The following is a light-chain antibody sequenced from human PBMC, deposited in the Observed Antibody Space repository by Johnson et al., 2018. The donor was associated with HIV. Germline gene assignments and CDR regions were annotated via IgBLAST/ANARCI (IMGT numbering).Light chain of an antibody. Sequence: HSVLTQPPSVSAAPGQKVTISCSGSSSNIGNNYVSWYQQLPGTAPKLLIYDNNKRPSGIPDRFTGSKSGTSATLGIAGLQTGDEADYYCGTGDTSLNTGAVFGTGTKVTVL. CDR1: SSNIGNNY. CDR2: DNN. CDR3: GTGDTSLNTGAV. J-gene: IGLJ1*01. V-gene: IGLV1-51*01.